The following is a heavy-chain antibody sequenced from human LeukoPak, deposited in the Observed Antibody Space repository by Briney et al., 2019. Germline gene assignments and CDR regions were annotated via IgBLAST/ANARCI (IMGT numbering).Heavy chain of an antibody. V-gene: IGHV4-4*02. CDR1: GVSISSSKW. D-gene: IGHD2/OR15-2a*01. J-gene: IGHJ4*02. Sequence: PSETLSLTCAVSGVSISSSKWWSWVRQPPGKGLEWIGEIFHSGSTYYNPSLKSRVTISVDKSKNQFSLKLSSVTAADTAVYFCARDTLPGSFYYWGQGTLVTVSS. CDR3: ARDTLPGSFYY. CDR2: IFHSGST.